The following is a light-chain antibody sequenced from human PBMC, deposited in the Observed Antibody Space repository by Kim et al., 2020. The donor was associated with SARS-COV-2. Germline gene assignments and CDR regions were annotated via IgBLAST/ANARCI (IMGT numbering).Light chain of an antibody. CDR3: QTWGTGIRV. CDR2: VNSDDSH. V-gene: IGLV4-69*01. CDR1: SGHSNYA. Sequence: SVKLTCTLSSGHSNYAIAWHQQQPEKGPRYLMKVNSDDSHTKGDGIPDRFSGSSSGAERYLTISSLQSEDEADYYCQTWGTGIRVFGGGTQLTVL. J-gene: IGLJ2*01.